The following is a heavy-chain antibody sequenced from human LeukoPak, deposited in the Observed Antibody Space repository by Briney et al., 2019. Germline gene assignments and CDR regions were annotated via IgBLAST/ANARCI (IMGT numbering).Heavy chain of an antibody. J-gene: IGHJ4*02. D-gene: IGHD6-13*01. CDR3: ARGGIAAAGTRGPYFDY. Sequence: GASVKVSCKASGGTFSSYAISWVRQAPGQGLGWMGGIIPIFGTANYAQKFQGRVTITTDESTSTAYMELSSLRSEDTAVYYCARGGIAAAGTRGPYFDYWGQGTLVTVSS. V-gene: IGHV1-69*05. CDR2: IIPIFGTA. CDR1: GGTFSSYA.